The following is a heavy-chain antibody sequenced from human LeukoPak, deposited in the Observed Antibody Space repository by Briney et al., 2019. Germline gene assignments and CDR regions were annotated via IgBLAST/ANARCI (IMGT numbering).Heavy chain of an antibody. J-gene: IGHJ6*02. Sequence: GGSLRLSCAASGFTFSDYYMSWIRQAPGKGLEWVSYISSSGSTIYYADSVKGRFTISRDSAKNSLYLQMNSLRAEDTAVYYCARSRGVATIPYGMDVWGQGTTVTVSS. CDR2: ISSSGSTI. V-gene: IGHV3-11*01. CDR3: ARSRGVATIPYGMDV. CDR1: GFTFSDYY. D-gene: IGHD5-12*01.